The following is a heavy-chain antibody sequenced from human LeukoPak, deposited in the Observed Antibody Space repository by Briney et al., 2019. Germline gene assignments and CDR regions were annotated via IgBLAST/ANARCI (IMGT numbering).Heavy chain of an antibody. CDR1: GYSFTSQG. J-gene: IGHJ3*01. CDR3: AEEILRFDL. Sequence: GASVKVSCKASGYSFTSQGMNWVRQAPGQGLEWMGWINTHSGNPTYAQGFTGRFVFSLDASVSTAYLQISSLKAEDTAIYYCAEEILRFDLWGQGTMVTVSS. V-gene: IGHV7-4-1*02. CDR2: INTHSGNP.